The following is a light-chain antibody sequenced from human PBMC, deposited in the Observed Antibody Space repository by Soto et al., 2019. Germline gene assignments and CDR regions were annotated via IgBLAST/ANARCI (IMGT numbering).Light chain of an antibody. J-gene: IGKJ1*01. CDR1: QSVSSSY. CDR3: QQYGSSPT. CDR2: GAS. Sequence: EIVLTQSPGTLSLSPGERATLSCRASQSVSSSYLAWYQQKPGQAPRLLIYGASSRATGIPDRFSGSGYGTDFTLNISRLEPEDFAVYYCQQYGSSPTFGQGTKVEIK. V-gene: IGKV3-20*01.